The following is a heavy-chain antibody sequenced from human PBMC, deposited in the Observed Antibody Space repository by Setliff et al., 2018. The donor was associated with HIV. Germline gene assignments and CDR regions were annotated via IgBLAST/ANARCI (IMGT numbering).Heavy chain of an antibody. CDR3: ARDGGDSRSPHYYYFFGLDV. J-gene: IGHJ6*02. Sequence: GGSLRLSCAASGFTVSDNYMSWVRQAPGKGLEWVSVIYSGGTIYYADYVKGRFTITRDNSKNTLYLQMNSLRAEDTAVYFCARDGGDSRSPHYYYFFGLDVWGHGTTVTVS. CDR2: IYSGGTI. V-gene: IGHV3-53*01. D-gene: IGHD6-6*01. CDR1: GFTVSDNY.